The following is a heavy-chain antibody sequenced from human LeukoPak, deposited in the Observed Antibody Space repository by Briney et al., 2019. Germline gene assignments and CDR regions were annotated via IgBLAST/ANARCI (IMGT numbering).Heavy chain of an antibody. J-gene: IGHJ4*02. CDR2: INPNSGGT. Sequence: VASVKVSCKASGDTFTGYYMHWVRQAPGQGLEWMGWINPNSGGTNYAQKFQGRVTMTRDTSIRTAYMELSRLRSDDTAVYYCASYYDILTGYYIFDYWGQGTLVTVSS. CDR3: ASYYDILTGYYIFDY. V-gene: IGHV1-2*02. CDR1: GDTFTGYY. D-gene: IGHD3-9*01.